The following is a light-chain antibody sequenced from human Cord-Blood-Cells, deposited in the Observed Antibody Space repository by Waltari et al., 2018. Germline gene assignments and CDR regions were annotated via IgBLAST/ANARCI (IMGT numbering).Light chain of an antibody. Sequence: DIVMTQSPDSLAVSLGERATINCKSRQSVLYSSNNKNYLAWYQQKPGQPPKLLIYWASTRESGVPDRFSGSGSGTDFTPTISSLQAEDVAVYYCQQYYSTPYTFGQGTKLEIK. CDR2: WAS. CDR1: QSVLYSSNNKNY. V-gene: IGKV4-1*01. CDR3: QQYYSTPYT. J-gene: IGKJ2*01.